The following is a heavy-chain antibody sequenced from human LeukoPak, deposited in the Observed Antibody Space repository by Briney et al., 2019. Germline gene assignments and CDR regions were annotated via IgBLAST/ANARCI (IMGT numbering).Heavy chain of an antibody. CDR2: IYSGGST. Sequence: GGSLRHSCAASGFTVSSNYMSWVRQAPGKGLEWVSVIYSGGSTYYADSVKGRFTISRDNSKNTLYLQMNSLRAEDTAVYYCAGYDILTGPRYYYYGMDVWGQGTTVTVSS. J-gene: IGHJ6*02. CDR3: AGYDILTGPRYYYYGMDV. CDR1: GFTVSSNY. D-gene: IGHD3-9*01. V-gene: IGHV3-66*01.